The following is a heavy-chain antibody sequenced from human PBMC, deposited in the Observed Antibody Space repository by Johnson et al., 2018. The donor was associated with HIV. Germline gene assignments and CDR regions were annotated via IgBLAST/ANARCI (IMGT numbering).Heavy chain of an antibody. CDR1: GFTFSSFA. CDR2: ISYDGSNK. D-gene: IGHD3-10*01. V-gene: IGHV3-30*04. Sequence: QMLLVESGGGLVQPGRSLRLSCAASGFTFSSFALHWVRQAPGKGLEWVALISYDGSNKYYADSVKGRFTISRDNSKNTLYLQMKRLRGEDTAVHFCARGPITRGTPVAFDIWGQGTMVTVSS. CDR3: ARGPITRGTPVAFDI. J-gene: IGHJ3*02.